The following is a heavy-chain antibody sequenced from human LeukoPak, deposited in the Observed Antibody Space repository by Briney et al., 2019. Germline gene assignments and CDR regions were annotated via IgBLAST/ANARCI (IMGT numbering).Heavy chain of an antibody. V-gene: IGHV4-59*01. D-gene: IGHD3-10*01. CDR1: GGSISSYY. Sequence: SETLSLTCTVSGGSISSYYWSWIRQPPGKGLEWIGYIYYSGSTNYNPSLKSRVTISVDTSKNQFSLKLSSVTAADTAVYYCARASADYYGSGSTSFDYWGQGTLVTVSS. CDR2: IYYSGST. CDR3: ARASADYYGSGSTSFDY. J-gene: IGHJ4*02.